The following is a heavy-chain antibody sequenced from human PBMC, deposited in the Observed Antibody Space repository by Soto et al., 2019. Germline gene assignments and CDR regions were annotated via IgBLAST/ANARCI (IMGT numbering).Heavy chain of an antibody. J-gene: IGHJ6*02. V-gene: IGHV3-48*03. CDR3: ARGNYYYGMDV. CDR1: KVSLRSYE. Sequence: EAQLVESGGGPVQPGGSLRLSCAGSKVSLRSYEVNWVRQAPGKGLEWISYISNSGRMTSYAVSVKGRFTISRDNAESSVSLQTTGQRGEGSAVYYCARGNYYYGMDVWGQGTTVTVSS. CDR2: ISNSGRMT.